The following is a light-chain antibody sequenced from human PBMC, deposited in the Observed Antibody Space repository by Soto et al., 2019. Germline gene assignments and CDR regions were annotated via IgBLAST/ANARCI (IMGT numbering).Light chain of an antibody. V-gene: IGKV2-28*01. CDR2: LGS. CDR3: MQALQPPLT. J-gene: IGKJ3*01. Sequence: DIVMTQSPLSLPVTPGEPASISCRSSQSLLHSNGYNYLDWYLQKPGQSPQLLIYLGSNRASGVPGRFSGSGSGTDFTLKISRVEAEDVGVYYCMQALQPPLTFGPGTKVDIK. CDR1: QSLLHSNGYNY.